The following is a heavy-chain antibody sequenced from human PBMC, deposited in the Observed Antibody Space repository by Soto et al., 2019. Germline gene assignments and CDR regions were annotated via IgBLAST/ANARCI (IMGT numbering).Heavy chain of an antibody. J-gene: IGHJ5*02. CDR2: IIPILGIA. CDR1: GGTLSSYT. V-gene: IGHV1-69*04. Sequence: SVKVSCKASGGTLSSYTISWVRQAPGQGLEWMGRIIPILGIANYAQKFQGRVTITADKSTSTAYMELSSLRSEDTAVYYCARDENILYPDPPGVWFDPWGQGTLVTVSS. CDR3: ARDENILYPDPPGVWFDP. D-gene: IGHD2-8*01.